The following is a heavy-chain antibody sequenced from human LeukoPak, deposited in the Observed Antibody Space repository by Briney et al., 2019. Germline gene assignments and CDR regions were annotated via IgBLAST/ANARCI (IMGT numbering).Heavy chain of an antibody. Sequence: GGSLRLSCSASGFTFSSYAMSWVRQAPGKGLEWVSGISAGGGSTYYADSVKGRFTISRDNSKNTLYLQKNSLRAEDTAVYYCARGRVNGALDYWGQGTLVTVSS. CDR2: ISAGGGST. CDR3: ARGRVNGALDY. J-gene: IGHJ4*02. V-gene: IGHV3-23*01. CDR1: GFTFSSYA. D-gene: IGHD2-8*01.